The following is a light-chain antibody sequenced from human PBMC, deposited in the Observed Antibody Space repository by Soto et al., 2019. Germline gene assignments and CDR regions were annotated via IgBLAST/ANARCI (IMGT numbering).Light chain of an antibody. Sequence: QSVLTQPASVSGSPGQSITISCTGTSSDVGSYNLVSWYQQHPGKAPKLMIHEGSKRPSGVSNRFSGSKSGNTASLTISGLQAEDEADYYCCSYAGSSTFEVFGTGT. CDR2: EGS. V-gene: IGLV2-23*03. CDR3: CSYAGSSTFEV. CDR1: SSDVGSYNL. J-gene: IGLJ1*01.